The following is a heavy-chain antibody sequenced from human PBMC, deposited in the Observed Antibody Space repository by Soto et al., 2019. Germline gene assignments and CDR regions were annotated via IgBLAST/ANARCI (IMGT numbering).Heavy chain of an antibody. V-gene: IGHV3-23*01. D-gene: IGHD2-15*01. J-gene: IGHJ4*02. CDR1: GFTFSDFA. CDR2: ISASGGST. Sequence: GGSLRLSCVVSGFTFSDFAMTWVRQTAGKGLEWISSISASGGSTNYADSVKGRLTISRDNSKNTLYLQMNSLGVEDTAMYYCAKRTRTACFPFDYWGRGALVTVSS. CDR3: AKRTRTACFPFDY.